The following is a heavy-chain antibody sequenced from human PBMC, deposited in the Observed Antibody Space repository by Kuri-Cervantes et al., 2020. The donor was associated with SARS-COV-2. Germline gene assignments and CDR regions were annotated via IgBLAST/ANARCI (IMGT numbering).Heavy chain of an antibody. D-gene: IGHD3-16*01. V-gene: IGHV3-21*01. J-gene: IGHJ4*02. CDR3: ARDGAGFGDFDY. Sequence: GESLKISCAASGFTFSSYSMNWVRQAPGKGLEWVSSISSSSSYIYYADSVKGRFTISRDNAKNSLYLQMNSLRAEDTAVYYCARDGAGFGDFDYWGQGTLVTVSS. CDR2: ISSSSSYI. CDR1: GFTFSSYS.